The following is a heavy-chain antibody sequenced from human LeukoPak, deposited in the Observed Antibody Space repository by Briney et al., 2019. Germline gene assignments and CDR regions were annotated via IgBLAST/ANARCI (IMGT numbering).Heavy chain of an antibody. J-gene: IGHJ4*02. CDR2: INPNSGDT. CDR1: GYTFTGYY. V-gene: IGHV1-2*02. CDR3: ARVGNNWTHPFDY. Sequence: ASVKVSCKASGYTFTGYYMHWVRQAPGQGLEWMGWINPNSGDTNYAQKFQGRVTMTRDTSISTAYMELSRLRSDDTAVYYCARVGNNWTHPFDYWGQGTLVTVSS. D-gene: IGHD1-1*01.